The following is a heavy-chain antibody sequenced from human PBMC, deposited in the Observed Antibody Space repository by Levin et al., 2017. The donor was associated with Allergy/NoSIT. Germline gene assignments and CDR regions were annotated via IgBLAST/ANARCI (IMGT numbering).Heavy chain of an antibody. CDR3: VRVSRRGDYLDY. CDR2: ISSGSGEII. CDR1: GFTFSSFE. V-gene: IGHV3-48*03. D-gene: IGHD4-17*01. Sequence: GSLRLSCAASGFTFSSFEMNWVRQTPGKGLEWASYISSGSGEIINYAESVRGRFTISRDNAKNSLYLQMTSLRAEDTAVYYCVRVSRRGDYLDYWGQGTLVTVSS. J-gene: IGHJ4*02.